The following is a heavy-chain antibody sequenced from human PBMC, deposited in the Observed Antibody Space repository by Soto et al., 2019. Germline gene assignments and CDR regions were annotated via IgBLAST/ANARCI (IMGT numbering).Heavy chain of an antibody. Sequence: QVQLQESGPGLVKPSQTLSLTCTVSGGSISSGGYYWSWIRQHPGKGLEWIGYIYYSGSTYYNPSLXXXVXXSVDTSQTQFSLKLSSVTAADTAVYYCAGIYSGSPGGTLRYWGQGTLVTVSS. CDR3: AGIYSGSPGGTLRY. D-gene: IGHD1-26*01. CDR1: GGSISSGGYY. V-gene: IGHV4-31*03. J-gene: IGHJ4*02. CDR2: IYYSGST.